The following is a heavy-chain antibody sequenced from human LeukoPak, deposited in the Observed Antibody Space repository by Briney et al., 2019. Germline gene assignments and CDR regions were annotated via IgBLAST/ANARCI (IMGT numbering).Heavy chain of an antibody. CDR2: IKQDASEK. Sequence: GGSLRLSCAGSGITLSSYWMSWGRQAPGKGLEWVGNIKQDASEKDFVDSLRGRFTTSRDNAKNSRFLQMNSLRADDTAVYYCVRDQGAFDMWGHGTMVTVSS. CDR1: GITLSSYW. CDR3: VRDQGAFDM. J-gene: IGHJ3*02. V-gene: IGHV3-7*05.